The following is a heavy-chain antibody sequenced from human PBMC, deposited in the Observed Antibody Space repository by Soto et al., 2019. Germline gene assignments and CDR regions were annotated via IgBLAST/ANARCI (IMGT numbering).Heavy chain of an antibody. V-gene: IGHV3-48*01. CDR3: AREGDSSGWYNWFDP. Sequence: EVQLVESGGGLVQPGGSLRLSCAAFGFTFSSYSMNWVRQAPGKGLEWVSYISSSSSTIYYADSVKGRFTISRDNAKNSLYLQMNSLRAEDTAVYYCAREGDSSGWYNWFDPWGQGTLVTVSS. CDR1: GFTFSSYS. J-gene: IGHJ5*02. CDR2: ISSSSSTI. D-gene: IGHD3-22*01.